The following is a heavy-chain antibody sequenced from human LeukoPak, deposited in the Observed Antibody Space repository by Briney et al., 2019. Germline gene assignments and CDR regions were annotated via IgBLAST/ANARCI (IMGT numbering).Heavy chain of an antibody. Sequence: ASVKVSCKASGYTFTSYYMHWVRQAPGQGLEWMGWINPNSGGTNYAQKFQGRVTMTRDTSISTAYMELSRLRSDDTAVYYCARAFALGGAMVTSYWFDPWGQGTLVTVSS. CDR1: GYTFTSYY. J-gene: IGHJ5*02. V-gene: IGHV1-2*02. D-gene: IGHD5-18*01. CDR3: ARAFALGGAMVTSYWFDP. CDR2: INPNSGGT.